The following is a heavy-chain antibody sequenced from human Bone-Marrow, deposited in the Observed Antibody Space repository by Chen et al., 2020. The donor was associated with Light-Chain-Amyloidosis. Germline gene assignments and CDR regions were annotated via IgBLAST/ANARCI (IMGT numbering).Heavy chain of an antibody. J-gene: IGHJ4*02. V-gene: IGHV5-51*01. Sequence: VQPEHSGPEVKKPGESLKISCKGSGYTFPNYWIGWVRQMPGKGLEWMGVIYPDDSDARYSPSFEGQVTISADKSITTAYLQWRSLKASDTAMYYCARRRDGYNFDYWGQGTLVTVSS. D-gene: IGHD5-12*01. CDR3: ARRRDGYNFDY. CDR1: GYTFPNYW. CDR2: IYPDDSDA.